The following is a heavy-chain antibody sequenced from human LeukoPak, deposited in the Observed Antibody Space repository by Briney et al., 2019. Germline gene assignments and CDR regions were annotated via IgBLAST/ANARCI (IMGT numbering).Heavy chain of an antibody. Sequence: GGSLRLSCAASGFTVNTYYMSWVRQAPGKGLEWLSVMYSGGVTYYADSVRGRFIISRGNSKNTLYLQMNSLTAEDTAVYYCATGGSSWYLFDHWGQGTLVTVSS. J-gene: IGHJ4*02. CDR2: MYSGGVT. D-gene: IGHD6-13*01. V-gene: IGHV3-66*01. CDR1: GFTVNTYY. CDR3: ATGGSSWYLFDH.